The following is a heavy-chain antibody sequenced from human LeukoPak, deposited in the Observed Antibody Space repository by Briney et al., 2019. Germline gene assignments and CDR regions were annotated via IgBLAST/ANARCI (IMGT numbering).Heavy chain of an antibody. CDR2: ISSSGSTI. J-gene: IGHJ4*02. D-gene: IGHD6-19*01. Sequence: GGSLRLSCAASGFTFSSYEMNWVRQAPGKGLEWVSYISSSGSTIYYADSVQGRFTISRDNAKNSLYLQMNSLRAEDTAVYYCASQTPRRLPIAVADYFDYWGQGTLVTVSS. V-gene: IGHV3-48*03. CDR3: ASQTPRRLPIAVADYFDY. CDR1: GFTFSSYE.